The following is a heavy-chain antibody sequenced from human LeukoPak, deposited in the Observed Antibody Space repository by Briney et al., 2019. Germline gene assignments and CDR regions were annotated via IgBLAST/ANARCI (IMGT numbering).Heavy chain of an antibody. Sequence: GGSLRLPCAASGFTFSSYAMSWVRQAPGKGLEWVSAISGSGGSTYYADSVKGRFTISRDNSKNTLYLQMNSLRAEDTAVYYCAKASLSKRYCSGGSCYSPFDYWGQGTLVTVSS. V-gene: IGHV3-23*01. CDR3: AKASLSKRYCSGGSCYSPFDY. J-gene: IGHJ4*02. D-gene: IGHD2-15*01. CDR2: ISGSGGST. CDR1: GFTFSSYA.